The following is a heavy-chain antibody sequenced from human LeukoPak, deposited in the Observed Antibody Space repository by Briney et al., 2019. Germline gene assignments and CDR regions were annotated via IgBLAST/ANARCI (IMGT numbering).Heavy chain of an antibody. J-gene: IGHJ6*03. CDR1: GFTFSNYG. CDR3: AKDGANYNYYYMDV. Sequence: PGGSLRLSCAASGFTFSNYGMHWVRQAPGKGLAWVAFIRYDGSNKYYADSVKGRFTISRDNSKNTLYLQMNSLRAEDTAVYYCAKDGANYNYYYMDVWGKGTTVTISS. V-gene: IGHV3-30*02. D-gene: IGHD1-26*01. CDR2: IRYDGSNK.